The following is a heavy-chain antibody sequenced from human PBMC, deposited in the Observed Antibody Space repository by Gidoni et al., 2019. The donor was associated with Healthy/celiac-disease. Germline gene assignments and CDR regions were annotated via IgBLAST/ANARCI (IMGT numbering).Heavy chain of an antibody. CDR3: ARVYYEFWSGYSKFDY. V-gene: IGHV4-61*01. CDR1: GGSVSSGSYY. Sequence: QVQLQESGPGLVKPSGTLSLTCPVSGGSVSSGSYYWSWIRQPPGKGLEWIGYIYYSGSTNYNPSLKSRGTISVDTSKNQFSLKLSSGTAADTAVYYCARVYYEFWSGYSKFDYWGQGTLVTVSS. J-gene: IGHJ4*02. CDR2: IYYSGST. D-gene: IGHD3-3*01.